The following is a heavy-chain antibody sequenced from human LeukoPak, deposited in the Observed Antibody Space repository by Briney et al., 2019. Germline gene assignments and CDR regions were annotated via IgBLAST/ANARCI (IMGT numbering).Heavy chain of an antibody. CDR3: ARGGGADNWFDP. CDR1: GGSISSYY. V-gene: IGHV4-59*01. J-gene: IGHJ5*02. CDR2: IYYSGST. Sequence: SETLSLTCTVSGGSISSYYWSWLRQPPGKGLEWIGYIYYSGSTNYNPSLKSRVTISVDTSKNQFSLKLSSVTAADTAVYYCARGGGADNWFDPWGQGTLVTVSS. D-gene: IGHD1-26*01.